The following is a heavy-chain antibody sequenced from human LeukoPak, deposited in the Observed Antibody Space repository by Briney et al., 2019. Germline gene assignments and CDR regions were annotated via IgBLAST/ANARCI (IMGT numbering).Heavy chain of an antibody. CDR2: INPSGGST. CDR3: ARTYSSSDEFDY. CDR1: GYTFTSYY. V-gene: IGHV1-46*01. D-gene: IGHD6-13*01. Sequence: ASVKVSCKASGYTFTSYYIHWVRQAPGQGLEWMGIINPSGGSTTYAKKFQGRVAMTRDTSTSRVYMEVSSLRSEDTAVYYCARTYSSSDEFDYWGQGTLVTVSS. J-gene: IGHJ4*02.